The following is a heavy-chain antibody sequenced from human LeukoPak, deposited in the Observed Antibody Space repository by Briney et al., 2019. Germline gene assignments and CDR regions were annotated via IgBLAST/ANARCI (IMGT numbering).Heavy chain of an antibody. CDR2: IIPIFGTA. Sequence: ASVKVSCKTSGYTFTAYYLHWVRQAPGQGLEWMGGIIPIFGTANYAQKFQGRVTITADESTSTAYMELSSLRSEDTAVCYCARGYYDSSGYYWHYYMDVWGKGTTVTISS. V-gene: IGHV1-69*13. CDR1: GYTFTAYY. J-gene: IGHJ6*03. CDR3: ARGYYDSSGYYWHYYMDV. D-gene: IGHD3-22*01.